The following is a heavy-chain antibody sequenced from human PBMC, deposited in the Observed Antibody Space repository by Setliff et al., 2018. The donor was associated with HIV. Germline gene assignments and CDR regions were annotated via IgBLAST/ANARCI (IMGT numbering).Heavy chain of an antibody. D-gene: IGHD5-12*01. CDR1: GGSISSSNYY. Sequence: PSETLSLTCTVSGGSISSSNYYWGWIRQPPGKGLEYIGSMHYSGSTYYNPSLKSRATISVDTSKNQFSLKLSSVTAADTAVYYCARTWWLRSNWFDPWGQGTLVTVSS. J-gene: IGHJ5*02. V-gene: IGHV4-39*01. CDR2: MHYSGST. CDR3: ARTWWLRSNWFDP.